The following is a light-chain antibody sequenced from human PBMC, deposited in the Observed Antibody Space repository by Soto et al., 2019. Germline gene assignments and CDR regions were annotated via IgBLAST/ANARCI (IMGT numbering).Light chain of an antibody. V-gene: IGKV1-39*01. CDR1: QSISSY. CDR3: QKGYSTPPLT. CDR2: AAS. Sequence: DIQMTQSPSSLSASVGDRVTITCRASQSISSYLSWYQQKPGKAPKLLIYAASSFQSGVPSRFSGSVTGTDFTLTISSLQPEDFATCDCQKGYSTPPLTFGEGTRPEI. J-gene: IGKJ5*01.